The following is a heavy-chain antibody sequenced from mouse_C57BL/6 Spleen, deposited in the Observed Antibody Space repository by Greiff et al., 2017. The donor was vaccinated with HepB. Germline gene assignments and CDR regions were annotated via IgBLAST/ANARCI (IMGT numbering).Heavy chain of an antibody. J-gene: IGHJ1*03. D-gene: IGHD4-1*01. CDR1: GFTFSSYG. V-gene: IGHV5-6*02. CDR2: ISSGGSYT. Sequence: EVKLVESGGDLVKPGGSLKLSCAASGFTFSSYGMSWVRQTPDKRLEWVATISSGGSYTYYPDSVKGRFTISRDNAKNTLYLQMSRLKSEDTAMYYCARPGTGTGYFDVWGTGTTVTVSS. CDR3: ARPGTGTGYFDV.